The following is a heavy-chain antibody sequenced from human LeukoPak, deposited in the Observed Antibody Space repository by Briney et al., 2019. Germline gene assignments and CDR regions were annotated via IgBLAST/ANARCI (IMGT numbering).Heavy chain of an antibody. J-gene: IGHJ4*02. CDR1: GGSFSGYY. CDR3: ARSVYSYGQFDY. CDR2: INNSGST. Sequence: PSETLSLTCAVYGGSFSGYYWSWIRQPPGKGLEWIGEINNSGSTNYNPSLKSRVTISVDTSKNQFSLKLSSVTAADTAVYYCARSVYSYGQFDYWGQGTLVTVSS. D-gene: IGHD5-18*01. V-gene: IGHV4-34*01.